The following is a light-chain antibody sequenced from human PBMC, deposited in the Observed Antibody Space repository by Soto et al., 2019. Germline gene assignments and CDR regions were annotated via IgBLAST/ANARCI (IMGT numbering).Light chain of an antibody. Sequence: QSALTEPASVSGSPGQSITISCTGTRSDVGAYDLVSWHQQHPGKAPKLLIYEVTNRPSGVSNRFSGSKSRNTASLTISGLQAEDEADHYCCSYAGSSALWVFGGGTMLTVL. CDR3: CSYAGSSALWV. J-gene: IGLJ3*02. V-gene: IGLV2-23*02. CDR1: RSDVGAYDL. CDR2: EVT.